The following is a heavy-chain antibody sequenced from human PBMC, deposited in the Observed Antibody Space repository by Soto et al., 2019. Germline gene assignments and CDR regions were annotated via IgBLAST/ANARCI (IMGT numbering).Heavy chain of an antibody. Sequence: QVQLVESGGGLVKPGGSLRLSCTASGLSFSDDYMSWIRQAPGKGLEWVAYISSSSSTIFYADSVRGRFTVSRDNAKNSLFLQLSSLRADDTAVYYCARERGWHGYDSWGPGTLVTVSS. V-gene: IGHV3-11*01. CDR2: ISSSSSTI. J-gene: IGHJ4*02. D-gene: IGHD6-19*01. CDR1: GLSFSDDY. CDR3: ARERGWHGYDS.